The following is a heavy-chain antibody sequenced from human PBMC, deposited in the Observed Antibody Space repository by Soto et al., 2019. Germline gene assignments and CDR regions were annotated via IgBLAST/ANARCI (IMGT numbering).Heavy chain of an antibody. CDR1: GFTFSSYS. V-gene: IGHV3-21*01. D-gene: IGHD5-12*01. CDR2: ISSSSSYI. Sequence: EVQLVESGGGLVKPGGSLRLSCAASGFTFSSYSMNWVRQAPGKGLEGVSSISSSSSYIYYADSVKGRFTISRDNAKNSLYLQMNSLRAEDTAVYYCARMGRWLQFPQPNDYWGQGTLVTVSS. J-gene: IGHJ4*02. CDR3: ARMGRWLQFPQPNDY.